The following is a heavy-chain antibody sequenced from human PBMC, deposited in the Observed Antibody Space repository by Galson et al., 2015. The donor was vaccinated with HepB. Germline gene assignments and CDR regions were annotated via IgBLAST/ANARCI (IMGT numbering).Heavy chain of an antibody. D-gene: IGHD3-22*01. CDR1: GFTFSDYA. V-gene: IGHV3-23*01. J-gene: IGHJ1*01. CDR3: ARDQPPYYYDSSGFYLRH. CDR2: ISGSGRST. Sequence: SLRLSCAASGFTFSDYAMSWVRQAPGKGLVWVSAISGSGRSTYYADSVKGRFTISRDTSRNTVSLQMNGLRADDTAVYYCARDQPPYYYDSSGFYLRHWGQGTRVTVSS.